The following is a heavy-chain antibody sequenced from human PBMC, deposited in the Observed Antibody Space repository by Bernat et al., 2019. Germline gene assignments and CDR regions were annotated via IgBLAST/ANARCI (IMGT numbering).Heavy chain of an antibody. CDR2: IIPILGIA. Sequence: QVQLVQSGAEVKKPGASVKVSCKASGYTFTSYDINWVRQAPGQGLEWMGRIIPILGIANYAQKFQGRVTITADKSTSTAYMELSSLRSEDTAVYYCARDGWELFKFWFDPWGQGTLVTVSS. D-gene: IGHD1-26*01. CDR1: GYTFTSYD. J-gene: IGHJ5*02. V-gene: IGHV1-69*09. CDR3: ARDGWELFKFWFDP.